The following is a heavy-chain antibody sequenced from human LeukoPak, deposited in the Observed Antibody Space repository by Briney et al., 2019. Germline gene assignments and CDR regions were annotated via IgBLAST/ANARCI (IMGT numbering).Heavy chain of an antibody. CDR3: ARGDVEMATIDY. CDR1: GGSFSGYY. CDR2: INHSGST. V-gene: IGHV4-34*01. D-gene: IGHD5-24*01. J-gene: IGHJ4*02. Sequence: SETLSLTCAAYGGSFSGYYWSWIRQPPGKGLEWIGEINHSGSTNYNPSLKSRVTISVDTSKNQFSLKLSSVTAADTAVYYCARGDVEMATIDYWGQGTLVTVSS.